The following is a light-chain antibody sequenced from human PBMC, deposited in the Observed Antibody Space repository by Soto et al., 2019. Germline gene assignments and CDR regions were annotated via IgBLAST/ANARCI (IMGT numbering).Light chain of an antibody. V-gene: IGKV1-39*01. CDR3: QQSYSTPF. CDR1: QSISSY. Sequence: DIPMTQSPSSLSASVGDRVTITCRASQSISSYLNWYQQKPGKAPKLLIYAASSLQSGVPSRFSGSGSGTDFTLTISRLQPEDFATYYCQQSYSTPFFGQGTRLEIK. J-gene: IGKJ5*01. CDR2: AAS.